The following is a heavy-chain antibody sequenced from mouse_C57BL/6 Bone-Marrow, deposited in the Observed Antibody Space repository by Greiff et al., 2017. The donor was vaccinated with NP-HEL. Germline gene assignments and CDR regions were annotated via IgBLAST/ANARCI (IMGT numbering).Heavy chain of an antibody. Sequence: EVVLVESGGGLVKPGGSLKLSCAASGFTFSSYAMSWVRQTPEKRLEWVATISDGGSYTYYPDNVKGRFTISRDKAKNNLYLQMSHLKSEDTAMYYCARDLAWFAYWGQGTLVTVSA. J-gene: IGHJ3*01. CDR3: ARDLAWFAY. CDR2: ISDGGSYT. CDR1: GFTFSSYA. V-gene: IGHV5-4*01.